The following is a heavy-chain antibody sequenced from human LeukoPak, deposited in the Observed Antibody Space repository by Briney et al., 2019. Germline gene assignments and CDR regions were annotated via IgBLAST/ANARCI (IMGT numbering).Heavy chain of an antibody. Sequence: ASVKVSRKASGYTFTSYYMHWARQAPGQGLEWMGIINPSGGSTSYAQKFQGRVTMTRDTSTSTVYMELSSLRSEDTAVYYCASTSGSGSYYRGWYFDYWGQGTLVTVSS. CDR2: INPSGGST. J-gene: IGHJ4*02. CDR1: GYTFTSYY. D-gene: IGHD1-26*01. CDR3: ASTSGSGSYYRGWYFDY. V-gene: IGHV1-46*01.